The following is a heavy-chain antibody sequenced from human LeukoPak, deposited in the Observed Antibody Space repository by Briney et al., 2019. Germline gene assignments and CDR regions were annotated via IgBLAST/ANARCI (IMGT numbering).Heavy chain of an antibody. CDR1: GGSISSYY. Sequence: PSETLSLTCTVSGGSISSYYWSWIRQPPGKGLEWIGYIYYSGSTNYNPSLKSRVTISVDTFKNQFSLKLSSVTAADTAVYYCAREPRGSGSYYNGGFDYWGQGTLVTVSS. CDR3: AREPRGSGSYYNGGFDY. V-gene: IGHV4-59*01. D-gene: IGHD3-10*01. J-gene: IGHJ4*02. CDR2: IYYSGST.